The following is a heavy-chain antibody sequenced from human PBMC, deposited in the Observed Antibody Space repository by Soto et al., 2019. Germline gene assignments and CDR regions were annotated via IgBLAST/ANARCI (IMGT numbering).Heavy chain of an antibody. CDR3: AREAGAAYYYYGMDV. J-gene: IGHJ6*02. CDR2: ISYDGSNK. CDR1: GFTFSSYA. Sequence: QVQLVESGGGVVQPGRSLRLSCAASGFTFSSYAMHWVRQAPGKGLEWVAVISYDGSNKYYADSVKGRFTISRDNSKNTLYLQMNSLRAEDTAVYYCAREAGAAYYYYGMDVWGQGTTVTVSS. V-gene: IGHV3-30-3*01. D-gene: IGHD1-26*01.